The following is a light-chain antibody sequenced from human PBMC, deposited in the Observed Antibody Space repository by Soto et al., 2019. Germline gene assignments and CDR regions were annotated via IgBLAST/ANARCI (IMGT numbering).Light chain of an antibody. Sequence: QSALTQPASVSGSPGRTITISCTGTSSDVGGYNYVSWNQQHPGKAPKLRIYDASNRPSGVSNRFSGSKSGNTASLTISGLQAEDEADYYCSSYTSSNRFGTGTKLTVL. CDR2: DAS. CDR1: SSDVGGYNY. V-gene: IGLV2-14*01. J-gene: IGLJ1*01. CDR3: SSYTSSNR.